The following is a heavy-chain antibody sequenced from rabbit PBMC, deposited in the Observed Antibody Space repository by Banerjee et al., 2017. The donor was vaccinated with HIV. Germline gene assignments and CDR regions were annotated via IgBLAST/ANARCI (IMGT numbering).Heavy chain of an antibody. CDR3: ARAIYDWGRAFDP. D-gene: IGHD4-1*01. CDR2: IAVNTGRT. J-gene: IGHJ2*01. CDR1: GFSFSSSYY. V-gene: IGHV1S45*01. Sequence: QEQLVESGGGLVQPEGSLTLTCTASGFSFSSSYYMCWVRQAPGKGLEWIAYIAVNTGRTYYASWAKGRFTISKTSSTTVTLQMTSLTAADTATYFCARAIYDWGRAFDPWGPGTLVTVS.